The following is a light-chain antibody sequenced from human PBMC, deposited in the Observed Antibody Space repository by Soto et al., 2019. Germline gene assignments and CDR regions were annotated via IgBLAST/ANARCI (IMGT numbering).Light chain of an antibody. Sequence: EILLTQSPRTQSLSPGARGTLSCRASQSVSSGYLAWYQQRPCQAPRLLIYYASSRATGIPDRFRGSGSWTAFTLTILRLQPEDVAAYSGQPYDSSRRTFGQGTKVE. J-gene: IGKJ1*01. CDR1: QSVSSGY. CDR2: YAS. V-gene: IGKV3-20*01. CDR3: QPYDSSRRT.